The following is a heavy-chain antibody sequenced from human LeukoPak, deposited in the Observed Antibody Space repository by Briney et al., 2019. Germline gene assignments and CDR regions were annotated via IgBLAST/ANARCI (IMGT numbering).Heavy chain of an antibody. J-gene: IGHJ3*02. D-gene: IGHD3-22*01. CDR1: GGSISSSSYY. Sequence: SETLSLTCTVSGGSISSSSYYWGWIRQPPGKGLEWIGSIYHSGSTYYNPSLKSRVTISVDTSKNQFSLKLSSVTTADTAVYYCARDPLSTVVVINLGAFDIWGQGTVVTVSS. CDR2: IYHSGST. CDR3: ARDPLSTVVVINLGAFDI. V-gene: IGHV4-39*07.